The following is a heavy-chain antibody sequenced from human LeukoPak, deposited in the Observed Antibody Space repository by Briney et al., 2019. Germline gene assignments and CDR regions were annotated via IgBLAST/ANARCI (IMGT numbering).Heavy chain of an antibody. CDR2: IYTSGST. CDR1: GGSISSYY. D-gene: IGHD6-13*01. J-gene: IGHJ4*02. V-gene: IGHV4-4*07. CDR3: ARVAIVAAAGPEGFDY. Sequence: SETLSLTCTVSGGSISSYYWSWIRQPAGKGLEWIGRIYTSGSTNYNPSLKSRVTISVDTSKNQFSLKLSSVTAADTAVYYCARVAIVAAAGPEGFDYWGQGTLVTVSS.